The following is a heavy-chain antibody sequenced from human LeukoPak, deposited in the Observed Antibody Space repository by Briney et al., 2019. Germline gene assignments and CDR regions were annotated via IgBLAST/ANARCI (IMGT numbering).Heavy chain of an antibody. D-gene: IGHD6-13*01. V-gene: IGHV3-66*01. CDR3: ARAISDSSSWFYYYYYMDV. J-gene: IGHJ6*03. CDR1: GFTFSNYW. Sequence: GGSLRLSCAASGFTFSNYWMHWVRQAPGKGLEWVSVIYSGGSTYYADSVKGRFTISRDNSKNTLYLQMNSLRAEDTAVYYCARAISDSSSWFYYYYYMDVWGKGTTVTVSS. CDR2: IYSGGST.